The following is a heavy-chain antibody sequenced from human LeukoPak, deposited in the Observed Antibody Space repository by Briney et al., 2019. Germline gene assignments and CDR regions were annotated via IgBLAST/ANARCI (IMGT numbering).Heavy chain of an antibody. CDR2: INPGTGRT. V-gene: IGHV1-46*01. J-gene: IGHJ6*03. CDR1: GYSFTHYY. CDR3: ARDGPGYTSSSTDYMDV. Sequence: ASVKVSCKASGYSFTHYYIHWVRQAPGQGLEGMGIINPGTGRTSYAQSFQGRVTMTSDTSTSTVYIELTSLRSEDTAVYYCARDGPGYTSSSTDYMDVWGEGTTVTVSS. D-gene: IGHD6-13*01.